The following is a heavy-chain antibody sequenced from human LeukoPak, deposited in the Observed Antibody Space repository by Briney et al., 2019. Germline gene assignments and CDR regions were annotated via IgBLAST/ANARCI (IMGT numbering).Heavy chain of an antibody. Sequence: GGLLRQSCAAREFVLNSYGVHRVRRGTGKGLKWVAVISYDGSNKYYADSVKGRFTISRDNSKNTLYLQMNSLRVEDTAVYYCAKGYSSASSLQYVFDIWGQGTMVTVSS. CDR2: ISYDGSNK. CDR3: AKGYSSASSLQYVFDI. V-gene: IGHV3-30*18. CDR1: EFVLNSYG. D-gene: IGHD3-22*01. J-gene: IGHJ3*02.